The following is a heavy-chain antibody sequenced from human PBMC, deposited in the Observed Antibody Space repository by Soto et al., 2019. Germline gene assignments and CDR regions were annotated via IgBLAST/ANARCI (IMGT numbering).Heavy chain of an antibody. J-gene: IGHJ4*02. V-gene: IGHV4-39*02. CDR1: GGSISSSSYY. CDR2: IYYSGST. Sequence: QLQLQESGPGLVKPSETLSLTCTVSGGSISSSSYYWGWIRQPPGKGLEWIGSIYYSGSTYYHPSLKSRVTISVDTSKNLFSLKLSSVTAADTAVYYCARDVVVPAAMPHYFDYWGQGTLVTVSS. CDR3: ARDVVVPAAMPHYFDY. D-gene: IGHD2-2*01.